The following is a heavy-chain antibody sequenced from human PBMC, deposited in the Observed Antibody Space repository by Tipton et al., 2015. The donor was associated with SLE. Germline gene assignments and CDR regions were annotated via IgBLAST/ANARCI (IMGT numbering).Heavy chain of an antibody. CDR1: GGSISSHY. D-gene: IGHD6-25*01. J-gene: IGHJ3*01. CDR2: IYSGGST. CDR3: ARTEVGGYSHDAFDL. Sequence: TLSLTCAVSGGSISSHYWSWIRQSPGTGLEWIGYIYSGGSTNYNPSLKSRVTISVDTSKNQFSLKLSSVTAADTAVYYCARTEVGGYSHDAFDLWGHGTMVTVSS. V-gene: IGHV4-4*09.